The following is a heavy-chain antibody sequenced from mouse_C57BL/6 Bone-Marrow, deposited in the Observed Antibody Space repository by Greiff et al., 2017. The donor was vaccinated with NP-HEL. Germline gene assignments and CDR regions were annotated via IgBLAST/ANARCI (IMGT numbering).Heavy chain of an antibody. D-gene: IGHD1-1*01. CDR3: ARWGYYGSRRYFDV. Sequence: QVQLQQSGPELVKPGASVKISCKASGYAFSSSWMNWVKQRPGKGLEWIGRIYPGDGDTNSNGKFKGKATLTADKSSSTAYMQLSSLTSEDSAVYFCARWGYYGSRRYFDVWGTGTTVTVSS. V-gene: IGHV1-82*01. J-gene: IGHJ1*03. CDR1: GYAFSSSW. CDR2: IYPGDGDT.